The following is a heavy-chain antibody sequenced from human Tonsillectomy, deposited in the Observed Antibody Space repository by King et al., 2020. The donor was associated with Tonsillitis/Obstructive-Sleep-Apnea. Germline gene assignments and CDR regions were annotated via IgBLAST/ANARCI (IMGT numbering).Heavy chain of an antibody. CDR2: INPANGQT. D-gene: IGHD4-11*01. Sequence: VQLVQSGAEVKEPGASVKVSCKASEYTLSNYGISWVRQSAGQGRDWMAWINPANGQTKSAQNFQGRVTMTTATSTNTTYMELRSLRSNETAVYYCARDYRHLFDPWGQGTLVTVSS. V-gene: IGHV1-18*01. CDR1: EYTLSNYG. J-gene: IGHJ5*02. CDR3: ARDYRHLFDP.